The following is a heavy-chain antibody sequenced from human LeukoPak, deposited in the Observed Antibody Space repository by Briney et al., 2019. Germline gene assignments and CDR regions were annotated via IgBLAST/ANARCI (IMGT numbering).Heavy chain of an antibody. CDR2: ISGSGGST. CDR1: GFTFSSYA. Sequence: GGSLRLSCAATGFTFSSYAMSWARQAPGKGLEWVSCISGSGGSTYYADSVKGRFTISRDNSKNTLYLQMNSLRAEDTAVYYCAKGPQSTYYYYMDVWGKGTTVTVSS. J-gene: IGHJ6*03. D-gene: IGHD2-2*01. V-gene: IGHV3-23*01. CDR3: AKGPQSTYYYYMDV.